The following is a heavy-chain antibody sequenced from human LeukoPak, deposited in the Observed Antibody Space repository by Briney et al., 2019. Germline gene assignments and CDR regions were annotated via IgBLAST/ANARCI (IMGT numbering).Heavy chain of an antibody. CDR1: GGSISSYY. CDR2: IYYSGST. Sequence: SETLSLTCTVSGGSISSYYWSWIRQPPGKGLEWIGSIYYSGSTYYNPSLKSRVTISVDTSKNQFSLKLSSVTAADTAVYYCARHARHEYYYDSSGYSWGQGTLVTVSS. V-gene: IGHV4-39*01. J-gene: IGHJ5*02. CDR3: ARHARHEYYYDSSGYS. D-gene: IGHD3-22*01.